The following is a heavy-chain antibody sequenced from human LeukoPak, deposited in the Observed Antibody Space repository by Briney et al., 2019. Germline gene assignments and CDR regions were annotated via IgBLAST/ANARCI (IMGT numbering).Heavy chain of an antibody. Sequence: PGKSLRLSCAASGFTFSGFGMHWVRQAPGKGLEWVAVKWYDGSNKYYADSVKGRFTISRDNPKNTLYVQMNSLRAEDTAVYYCARGRGADYGGNSGYFDYWGQGTLVTVSS. D-gene: IGHD4-23*01. CDR1: GFTFSGFG. J-gene: IGHJ4*02. V-gene: IGHV3-33*01. CDR3: ARGRGADYGGNSGYFDY. CDR2: KWYDGSNK.